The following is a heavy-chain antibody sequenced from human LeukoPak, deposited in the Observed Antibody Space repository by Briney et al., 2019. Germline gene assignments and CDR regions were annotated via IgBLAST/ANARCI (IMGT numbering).Heavy chain of an antibody. V-gene: IGHV4-4*07. J-gene: IGHJ4*02. CDR2: IYTSGST. Sequence: SETLSLTCTVSGGSISSYYWSWIRQPAGKGLEWIGRIYTSGSTNYNPSLKSRVTMSVDTSKNQFSLKLSSVTAAGTAVYYCARDQYYYDSSGYYQFDYWGQGTLVTVSS. CDR3: ARDQYYYDSSGYYQFDY. CDR1: GGSISSYY. D-gene: IGHD3-22*01.